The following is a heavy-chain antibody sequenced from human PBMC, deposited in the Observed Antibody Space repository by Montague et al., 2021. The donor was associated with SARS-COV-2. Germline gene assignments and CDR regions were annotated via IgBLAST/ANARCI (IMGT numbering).Heavy chain of an antibody. CDR2: INWNGGST. Sequence: SLRLSCAASGFTFDDYGMSWVRQAPGKGLEWVSGINWNGGSTGYADSVKGRFTISRDNSKNTLYLQMNSLRAGDTAVYYCARSVSYYYGMDVWGQGTTVTVSS. CDR1: GFTFDDYG. CDR3: ARSVSYYYGMDV. V-gene: IGHV3-20*04. D-gene: IGHD5/OR15-5a*01. J-gene: IGHJ6*02.